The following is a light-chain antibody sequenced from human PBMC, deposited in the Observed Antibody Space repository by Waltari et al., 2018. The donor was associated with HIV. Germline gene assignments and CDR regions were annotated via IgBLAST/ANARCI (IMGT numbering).Light chain of an antibody. CDR3: QQSYTTPRT. Sequence: DIQMTQSPSSLSASIGDRVTITCRASQSISSYLNWYQQKPGKAPKLLIYGASTLQSGVPSNFSGSGSGTDFTLIISSLQTEDFATYYCQQSYTTPRTFGQGTKLEIK. CDR2: GAS. J-gene: IGKJ2*02. CDR1: QSISSY. V-gene: IGKV1-39*01.